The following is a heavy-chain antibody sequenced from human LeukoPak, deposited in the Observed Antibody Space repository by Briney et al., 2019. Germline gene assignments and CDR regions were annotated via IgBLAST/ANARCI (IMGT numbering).Heavy chain of an antibody. J-gene: IGHJ3*02. CDR3: AREVKSFGGVIGRSGAFDI. CDR1: GGSFSGYY. CDR2: IYYSGST. D-gene: IGHD3-16*02. Sequence: PSETLSLTCAVYGGSFSGYYWSWIRQPPGKGLEWIGYIYYSGSTNYNPSLKSRVTISVDTSKNQFSLKLSSVTAADTAVYYCAREVKSFGGVIGRSGAFDIWGQGTMVTVSS. V-gene: IGHV4-59*01.